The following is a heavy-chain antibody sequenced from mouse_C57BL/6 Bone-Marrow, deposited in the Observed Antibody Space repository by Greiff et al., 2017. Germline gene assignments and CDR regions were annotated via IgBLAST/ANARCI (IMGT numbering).Heavy chain of an antibody. CDR2: IDPENGDT. J-gene: IGHJ2*01. V-gene: IGHV14-4*01. CDR1: GFNIKDDY. D-gene: IGHD1-1*01. CDR3: TTSGRGY. Sequence: DVHLVESGAELVRPGASVKLSCTASGFNIKDDYMHWVKQRPEQGLEWIGWIDPENGDTEYASKFQGKATIKADTSSNTAYLQLSSLTSEDTAVYYCTTSGRGYWGQGTTLTVSS.